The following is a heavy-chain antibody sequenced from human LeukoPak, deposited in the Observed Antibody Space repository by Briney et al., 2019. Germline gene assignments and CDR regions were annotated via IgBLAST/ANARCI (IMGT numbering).Heavy chain of an antibody. D-gene: IGHD6-19*01. J-gene: IGHJ4*02. V-gene: IGHV4-34*01. CDR2: INHSGST. CDR1: GGSFSGYY. Sequence: PSETLSLTCAVYGGSFSGYYWSWIRQPPGKGLEWIGEINHSGSTNYNPSLKSRVTISVDTSKNQFSLKLSSVTAADTAVYYCARVGSSGWSFDYWGQGTLVTVSS. CDR3: ARVGSSGWSFDY.